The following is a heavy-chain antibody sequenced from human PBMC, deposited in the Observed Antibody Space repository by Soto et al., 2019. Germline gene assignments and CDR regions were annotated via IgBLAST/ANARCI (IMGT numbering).Heavy chain of an antibody. D-gene: IGHD6-6*01. Sequence: GGSLRLSCAASGVTVSSNYMSWVRQAPGKGLEWVSVIYSGGNTYYADSVKGRFTISRDNSKNTLYLQMNSLRAEDTAVYYCATSPWQLRKDYFDNWGQGTLVTVSS. CDR2: IYSGGNT. CDR1: GVTVSSNY. J-gene: IGHJ4*02. V-gene: IGHV3-53*01. CDR3: ATSPWQLRKDYFDN.